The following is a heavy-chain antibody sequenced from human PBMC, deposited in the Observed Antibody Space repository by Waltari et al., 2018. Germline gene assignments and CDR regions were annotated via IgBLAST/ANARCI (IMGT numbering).Heavy chain of an antibody. Sequence: QVQLQESGPGLVKPSETLSLTCTVSGGSISSYYWSWIRQPPGKGLEWIGYIYYSGSTNSNPSRKSRVTISVDTSKNQFSLKLSSVTAADTAVYYCAREVAGTDAFDIWGQGTMVTVSS. CDR1: GGSISSYY. CDR2: IYYSGST. CDR3: AREVAGTDAFDI. J-gene: IGHJ3*02. D-gene: IGHD6-19*01. V-gene: IGHV4-59*01.